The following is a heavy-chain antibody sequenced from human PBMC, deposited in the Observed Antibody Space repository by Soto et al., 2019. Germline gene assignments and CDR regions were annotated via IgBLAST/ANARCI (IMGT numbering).Heavy chain of an antibody. J-gene: IGHJ5*02. D-gene: IGHD5-18*01. CDR1: GFTFSSYW. CDR2: IKKDGSEK. Sequence: GGSLRLSCAASGFTFSSYWMSWVRQAPGKGLEWVANIKKDGSEKYYVDSVEGRFTISRDNAKNSLYLQMSSLRAEDTAVYYCASLDTTMANWFDPWGQGTLVTVSS. CDR3: ASLDTTMANWFDP. V-gene: IGHV3-7*01.